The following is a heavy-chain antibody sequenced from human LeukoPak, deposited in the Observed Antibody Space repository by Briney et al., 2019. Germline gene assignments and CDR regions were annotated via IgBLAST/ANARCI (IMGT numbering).Heavy chain of an antibody. CDR1: GGSISSSSYY. D-gene: IGHD6-6*01. Sequence: PSETLSLTCTVSGGSISSSSYYWGWIRQPPGKGLEWIGSIYYSGSTNYNPSLKSRVTISVDTSKNQFSLKLSSVTAADTAVYYCARASHGWYFDLWGRGTLVTVSS. CDR3: ARASHGWYFDL. CDR2: IYYSGST. J-gene: IGHJ2*01. V-gene: IGHV4-39*07.